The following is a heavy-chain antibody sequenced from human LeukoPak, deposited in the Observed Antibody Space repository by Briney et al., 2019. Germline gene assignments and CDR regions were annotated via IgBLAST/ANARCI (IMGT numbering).Heavy chain of an antibody. CDR1: GYTFNNYY. D-gene: IGHD6-19*01. J-gene: IGHJ4*02. CDR3: ARQGAYSSAIGMGY. Sequence: GASVKVSCKASGYTFNNYYMYWVRQAPGQGLEWMGMINPSGGGTSYAQKFQGRVTMTRDTSTRTVYMEVSSLKPEDTAVYYCARQGAYSSAIGMGYWGQGTLVTASS. CDR2: INPSGGGT. V-gene: IGHV1-46*02.